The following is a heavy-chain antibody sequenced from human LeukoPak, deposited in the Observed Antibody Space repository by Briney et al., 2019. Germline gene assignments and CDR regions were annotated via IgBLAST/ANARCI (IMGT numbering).Heavy chain of an antibody. CDR1: GFAFDYHA. D-gene: IGHD5-24*01. Sequence: PGRSLRLSRAASGFAFDYHAMHWVRQAPGKGLEWVSGITWNSGGIAYADSVKGRFTISRDNAKNSLYLQMDRLRVEDTALYFCAKDYMPTADFNDYWGQGTLVTVSA. CDR3: AKDYMPTADFNDY. J-gene: IGHJ4*02. V-gene: IGHV3-9*01. CDR2: ITWNSGGI.